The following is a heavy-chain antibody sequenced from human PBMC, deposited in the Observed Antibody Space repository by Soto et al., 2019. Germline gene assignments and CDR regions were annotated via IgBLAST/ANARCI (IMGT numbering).Heavy chain of an antibody. V-gene: IGHV4-34*01. CDR1: GGSFSGYY. CDR2: INHRVST. D-gene: IGHD3-22*01. Sequence: SETLSLTCAVYGGSFSGYYWSWIRQPPGKGLEWIGEINHRVSTNYNPSLKSRVTISVDSSKNLFSLKLSSVTAADTAVYYCARASKGMIVVALDYWGQGTLVTVSS. J-gene: IGHJ4*02. CDR3: ARASKGMIVVALDY.